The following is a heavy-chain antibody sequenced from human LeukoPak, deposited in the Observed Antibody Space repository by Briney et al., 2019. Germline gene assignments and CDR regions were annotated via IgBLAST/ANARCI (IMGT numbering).Heavy chain of an antibody. J-gene: IGHJ4*02. Sequence: ASVKVSCKASGYTFTGYYMHWVRQAPGQGLEWMGWINPNSGGTNYAQKFQGRVTMTRDTSISTAYMELSRLRSDDTAMYYCARGGGYRLHKNGGAVYWGQGTLVTVSS. V-gene: IGHV1-2*02. CDR1: GYTFTGYY. CDR2: INPNSGGT. D-gene: IGHD5-24*01. CDR3: ARGGGYRLHKNGGAVY.